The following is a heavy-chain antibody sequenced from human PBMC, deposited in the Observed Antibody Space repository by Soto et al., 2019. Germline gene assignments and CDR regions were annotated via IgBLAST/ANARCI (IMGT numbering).Heavy chain of an antibody. J-gene: IGHJ5*02. V-gene: IGHV4-59*01. Sequence: SETLSLTCTVSGGSISSYYWSWIRQPPGKGLEWIGYIYYSGSTNYNPSLKGRVTISVDTSKNQFSLKLSSVTAADTAVYYCARDLDNWNYSGWFDPWGQGTLVTVPQ. D-gene: IGHD1-7*01. CDR2: IYYSGST. CDR1: GGSISSYY. CDR3: ARDLDNWNYSGWFDP.